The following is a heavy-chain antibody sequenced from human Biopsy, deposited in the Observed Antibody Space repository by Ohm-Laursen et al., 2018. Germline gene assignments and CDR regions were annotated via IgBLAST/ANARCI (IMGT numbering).Heavy chain of an antibody. D-gene: IGHD3-10*01. Sequence: GTLSLTCTVSGGYISHYYWTWIRQPAGQGLEWIGRIYITGETDYNPSLKSRVTMSVASSKKQFSLKLKSVTAADTAIYYCARAPPLIRGVVESWFDPWGQGILVTVSS. CDR2: IYITGET. CDR3: ARAPPLIRGVVESWFDP. V-gene: IGHV4-4*07. J-gene: IGHJ5*02. CDR1: GGYISHYY.